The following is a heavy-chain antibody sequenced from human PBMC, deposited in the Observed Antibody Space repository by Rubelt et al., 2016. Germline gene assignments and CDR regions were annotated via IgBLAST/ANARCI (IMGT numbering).Heavy chain of an antibody. V-gene: IGHV1-18*01. CDR3: ARGRGGLVYY. Sequence: QVQLVQSGAEVKKPGASVKVSCKASGYTFTNYDINWVRQATGQGLEWMGWISIYNGKTNYAQKLQARVTMTTGSSTNAALIELRRLGSDDTALVSSARGRGGLVYYWGQGTLVTVSA. CDR2: ISIYNGKT. J-gene: IGHJ4*02. D-gene: IGHD2-15*01. CDR1: GYTFTNYD.